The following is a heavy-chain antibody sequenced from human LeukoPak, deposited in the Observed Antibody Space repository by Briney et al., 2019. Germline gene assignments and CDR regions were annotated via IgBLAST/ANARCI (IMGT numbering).Heavy chain of an antibody. CDR1: GFTFSNYA. CDR2: IVGTGGST. CDR3: AKWGDCDILTGYYDSDY. D-gene: IGHD3-9*01. V-gene: IGHV3-23*01. Sequence: PGGSLRLSCAASGFTFSNYAMSWVRQAPGKGLGWVSAIVGTGGSTYYADSVKGRFTISRDNSKNTLYLQMNSLRAEDTAVYYCAKWGDCDILTGYYDSDYWGQGTLVTVSS. J-gene: IGHJ4*02.